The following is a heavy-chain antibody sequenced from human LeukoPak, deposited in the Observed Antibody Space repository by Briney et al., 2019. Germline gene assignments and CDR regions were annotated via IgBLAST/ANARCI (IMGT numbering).Heavy chain of an antibody. J-gene: IGHJ6*02. CDR3: AGASKLRYFDPYGMDV. V-gene: IGHV1-69*04. CDR1: GGTFSSYA. D-gene: IGHD3-9*01. CDR2: IIPILGIA. Sequence: SVKVSCKASGGTFSSYAISWVRQAPGQGLEWMGRIIPILGIANYAQKFQGRVTITADKSTSTAYMELSSLRSEDTAVYYCAGASKLRYFDPYGMDVWGQGTTVTVSS.